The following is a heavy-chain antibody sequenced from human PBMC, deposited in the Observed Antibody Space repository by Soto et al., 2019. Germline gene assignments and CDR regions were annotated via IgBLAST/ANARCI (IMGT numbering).Heavy chain of an antibody. CDR3: AKDSSRYYYYYYGMDV. J-gene: IGHJ6*02. V-gene: IGHV3-30*18. CDR2: ISYDGSNK. CDR1: GFTFSSSG. Sequence: QVQLVESGGGVVQPGRSLRLSCAASGFTFSSSGMHWVRQAPGKGLEWVAVISYDGSNKYSADSVKGRFTISRDNSKNTLYLQMNSLRAEDTAVYYCAKDSSRYYYYYYGMDVWGQGTTVTVYS.